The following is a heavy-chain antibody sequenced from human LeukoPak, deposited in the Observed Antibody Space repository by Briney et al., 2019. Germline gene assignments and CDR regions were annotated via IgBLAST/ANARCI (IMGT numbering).Heavy chain of an antibody. V-gene: IGHV3-48*01. CDR3: VTNFDPDVD. D-gene: IGHD3-9*01. CDR1: GFIFSSNS. Sequence: GGSLRLSCAASGFIFSSNSMNWVRQAPGKGLEWVSYISDSSSTIYYADSVKGRFTISRDNAKNSLYLQMNSLRAEDTAVYYCVTNFDPDVDWGQGTLVTVSS. CDR2: ISDSSSTI. J-gene: IGHJ4*02.